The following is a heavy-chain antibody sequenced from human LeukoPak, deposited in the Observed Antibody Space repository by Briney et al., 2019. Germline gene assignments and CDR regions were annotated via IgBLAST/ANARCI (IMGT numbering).Heavy chain of an antibody. CDR2: INAYNGNT. CDR3: ARDNPAVWYDILTGYQNYYYYGMDV. V-gene: IGHV1-18*01. Sequence: GASVKVSCKASGYTFTGYCISWVRQAPGQGLEWMGWINAYNGNTNYAQKLQGRVTMTTDTSTSTAYMELRRLRSDDTAVYYCARDNPAVWYDILTGYQNYYYYGMDVWGQGPRITVTS. J-gene: IGHJ6*02. D-gene: IGHD3-9*01. CDR1: GYTFTGYC.